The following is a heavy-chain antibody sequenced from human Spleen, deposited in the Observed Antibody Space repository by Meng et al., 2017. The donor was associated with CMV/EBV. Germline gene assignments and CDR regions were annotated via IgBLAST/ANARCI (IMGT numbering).Heavy chain of an antibody. J-gene: IGHJ5*02. CDR3: AREGVARVWFDP. CDR2: IYTSGST. Sequence: QVRLREAGGGVVKPSGDSCLACTGSGGSISSYYWRWIGQPAGKGLEWIGRIYTSGSTNYNPSLKSRVSMSVDTSKNQFSLKLSSVTAADTAVYYCAREGVARVWFDPWGQGTLVTVSS. V-gene: IGHV4-4*07. CDR1: GGSISSYY.